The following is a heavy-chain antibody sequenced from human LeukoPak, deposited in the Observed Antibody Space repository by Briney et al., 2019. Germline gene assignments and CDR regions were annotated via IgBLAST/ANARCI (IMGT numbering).Heavy chain of an antibody. CDR2: IGSSSSYI. J-gene: IGHJ4*02. CDR1: GFTFSSYS. D-gene: IGHD1-26*01. CDR3: ASVRHGAY. V-gene: IGHV3-21*01. Sequence: GGSLRLSCAASGFTFSSYSMNWVRQAPGKGLEWVSSIGSSSSYIYYADSVKGRFTISRDNAKNSLYLQMNSLRAEDTAVYYCASVRHGAYWGQGTLVTVSS.